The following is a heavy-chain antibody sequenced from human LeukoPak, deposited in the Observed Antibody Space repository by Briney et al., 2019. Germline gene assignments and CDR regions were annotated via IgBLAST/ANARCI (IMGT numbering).Heavy chain of an antibody. CDR3: ARDKVLVAAAADGIDY. D-gene: IGHD6-13*01. V-gene: IGHV3-30*03. J-gene: IGHJ4*02. CDR1: GFTLSSYG. Sequence: GRSLRLSCAASGFTLSSYGMHWVRQAPGKGLEWVAVISYDGNNKYYVDSVKGRFTISRDNSRNTLYLQMNSLRAEDTAVYYCARDKVLVAAAADGIDYWGQGTLVTVSS. CDR2: ISYDGNNK.